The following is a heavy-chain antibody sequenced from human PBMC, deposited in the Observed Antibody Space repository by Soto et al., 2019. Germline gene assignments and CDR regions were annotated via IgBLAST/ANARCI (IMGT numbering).Heavy chain of an antibody. CDR2: INHSGST. CDR1: FGSFSGYY. CDR3: AQWLVPRGPYYYGMDV. D-gene: IGHD6-19*01. V-gene: IGHV4-34*01. Sequence: SETLSLTCTVYFGSFSGYYWSGIRQPPGKGLEWIGEINHSGSTNYNPSLKSRVTISVDTSKNQFSLKLSSVTAADTAVYYCAQWLVPRGPYYYGMDVSGQGTTVTVSS. J-gene: IGHJ6*02.